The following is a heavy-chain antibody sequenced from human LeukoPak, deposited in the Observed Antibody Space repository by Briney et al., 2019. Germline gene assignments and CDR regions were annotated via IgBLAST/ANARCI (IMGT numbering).Heavy chain of an antibody. CDR3: ARDPESSGYFDY. CDR1: GGPISSYY. V-gene: IGHV4-59*01. D-gene: IGHD3-22*01. J-gene: IGHJ4*02. CDR2: IYYSGST. Sequence: SETLSLTCTVSGGPISSYYWSWIRQPPGKGLEWIGYIYYSGSTNYNPSLKSRVTISVDTSKNQFSLKLSSVTAADTAVYYCARDPESSGYFDYWGQGTLVTVSS.